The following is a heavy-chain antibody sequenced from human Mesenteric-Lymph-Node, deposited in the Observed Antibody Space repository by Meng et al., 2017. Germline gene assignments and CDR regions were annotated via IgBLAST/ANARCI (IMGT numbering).Heavy chain of an antibody. D-gene: IGHD4-23*01. CDR1: GFTFSAYA. Sequence: GESLKISCGASGFTFSAYALSWVRQAPGKGLEWVAAISGGSTNTFYADSVKGRFTISRDNSKNMVFLQMNSLRAEDTAVYYCARDSPLLRWPSYWYFDLWGRGTLVTVSS. V-gene: IGHV3-23*01. J-gene: IGHJ2*01. CDR3: ARDSPLLRWPSYWYFDL. CDR2: ISGGSTNT.